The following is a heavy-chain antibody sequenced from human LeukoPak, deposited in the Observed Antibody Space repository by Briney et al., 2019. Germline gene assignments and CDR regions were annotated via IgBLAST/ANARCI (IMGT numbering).Heavy chain of an antibody. CDR2: INTDGSST. J-gene: IGHJ4*02. D-gene: IGHD3-10*01. V-gene: IGHV3-74*01. CDR3: ARAAESLFPLDY. CDR1: GFTFSSYW. Sequence: GSLRLSCAASGFTFSSYWMHWVRQTPGKGLVWVSRINTDGSSTTYADSVKGRFTISRDNAKNTLYLQMNSLRADDTALYYCARAAESLFPLDYWGQGALVTVSS.